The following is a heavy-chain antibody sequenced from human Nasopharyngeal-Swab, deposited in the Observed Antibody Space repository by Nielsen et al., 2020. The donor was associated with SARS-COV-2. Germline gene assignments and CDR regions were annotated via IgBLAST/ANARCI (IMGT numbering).Heavy chain of an antibody. Sequence: ASVKVSCKVSGYTLTELSMHWVRQAPGKGLEWMGGFDPEDGETIYAQKFQGRVTMTEDTSTDTACMELSSLRSEDTAVYYCATNVRKVADVFDYWGQGTLVTVSS. CDR3: ATNVRKVADVFDY. J-gene: IGHJ4*02. D-gene: IGHD2-15*01. V-gene: IGHV1-24*01. CDR2: FDPEDGET. CDR1: GYTLTELS.